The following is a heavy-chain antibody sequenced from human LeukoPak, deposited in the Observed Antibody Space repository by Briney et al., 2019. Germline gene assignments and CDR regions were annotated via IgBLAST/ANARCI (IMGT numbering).Heavy chain of an antibody. Sequence: PGGSLRLSCAASGFTVSSNYMNWVRQAPGKGLEWVSYISSSSSTIYYADSVKGRFTISRDNAKNSLYLQMNSLRAEDTAVYYCARDRVREAFDYWGQGTLVTVSS. V-gene: IGHV3-48*01. CDR2: ISSSSSTI. D-gene: IGHD2-2*01. CDR3: ARDRVREAFDY. J-gene: IGHJ4*02. CDR1: GFTVSSNY.